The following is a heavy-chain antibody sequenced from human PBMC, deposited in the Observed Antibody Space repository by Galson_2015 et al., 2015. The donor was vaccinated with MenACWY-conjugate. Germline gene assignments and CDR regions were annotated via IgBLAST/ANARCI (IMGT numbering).Heavy chain of an antibody. CDR2: IYSGGST. CDR1: GFTVSSNY. CDR3: ARAEGSGHYYYYGMDV. Sequence: SLRLSCAASGFTVSSNYMSWVRQAPGKGLEWVSVIYSGGSTYYADSVKGRFTISRDNSKNTLYLQMNSLRAEDTAVYYCARAEGSGHYYYYGMDVWGQGTPVTVSS. D-gene: IGHD6-19*01. V-gene: IGHV3-53*01. J-gene: IGHJ6*02.